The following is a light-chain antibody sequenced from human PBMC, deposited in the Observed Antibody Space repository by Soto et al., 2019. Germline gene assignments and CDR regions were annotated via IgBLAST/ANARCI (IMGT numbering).Light chain of an antibody. CDR2: GAS. CDR1: QSINTY. Sequence: ENVLTQSPATLSLSPGEGATLSCRASQSINTYLAWYQQKPGQAPRLLIYGASTRVTGIPDRFSGSGSGTDFTLTISRLEPEDFAVYYCQQYGASFTFGPGTKVDIK. J-gene: IGKJ3*01. V-gene: IGKV3-20*01. CDR3: QQYGASFT.